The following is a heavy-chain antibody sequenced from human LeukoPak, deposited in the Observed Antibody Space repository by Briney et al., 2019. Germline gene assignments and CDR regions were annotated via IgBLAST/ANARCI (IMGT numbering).Heavy chain of an antibody. D-gene: IGHD3-22*01. Sequence: PSETLSLTCTVSGGSISSSSYYWGWIRQPPGKGLEWIGSIYYSGSTYYNPSLKSRVTISVDTSKNQFSLKLSSVTAADTAVYYRARRGEAYYDSSGYYWGQGTLATVSS. CDR3: ARRGEAYYDSSGYY. CDR1: GGSISSSSYY. J-gene: IGHJ4*02. V-gene: IGHV4-39*01. CDR2: IYYSGST.